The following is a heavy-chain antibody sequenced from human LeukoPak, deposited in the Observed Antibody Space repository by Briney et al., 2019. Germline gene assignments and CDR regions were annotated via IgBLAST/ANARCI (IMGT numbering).Heavy chain of an antibody. CDR3: ARVIAARERAWFGELRLYYYSYIDV. Sequence: GGSLRLSCAASGFTFSSYEMNWVRQAPGKGLEWVSYISSSGSTIYYAESVKGRFTISRDNAKNSVYLQMNSLRAEDTAVYYCARVIAARERAWFGELRLYYYSYIDVWGKGTTVTISS. D-gene: IGHD3-10*01. CDR2: ISSSGSTI. V-gene: IGHV3-48*03. CDR1: GFTFSSYE. J-gene: IGHJ6*03.